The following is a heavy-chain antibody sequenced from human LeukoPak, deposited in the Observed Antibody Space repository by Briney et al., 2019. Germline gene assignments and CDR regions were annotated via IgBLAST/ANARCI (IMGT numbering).Heavy chain of an antibody. V-gene: IGHV3-15*07. Sequence: GGSLRLSCAASGFTFSNAWMNWVRQAPGKGLEWVGRIKSKTDGGTTDYAAPVKGRFTISRDDSKNTLYLRMNSLKIEDTAVYYCTRDSSGYYFYYYYGMDVWGQGTTATVSS. D-gene: IGHD3-22*01. CDR1: GFTFSNAW. J-gene: IGHJ6*02. CDR3: TRDSSGYYFYYYYGMDV. CDR2: IKSKTDGGTT.